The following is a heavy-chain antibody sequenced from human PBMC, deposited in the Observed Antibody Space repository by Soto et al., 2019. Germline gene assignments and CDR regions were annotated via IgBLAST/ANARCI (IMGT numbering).Heavy chain of an antibody. CDR3: ARDRNYGRNFPYFDY. CDR1: GFTFSSHA. D-gene: IGHD4-17*01. V-gene: IGHV3-33*01. J-gene: IGHJ4*02. Sequence: QVQLVESGGGVVQPGRSLRLSCAASGFTFSSHAMHWVRQTPGKGLEWVAIIWFEGSNQYYADSVKGRFTISRDNSNNTLYLQMNSLRAEDTRVYYCARDRNYGRNFPYFDYWGQGILVTVSS. CDR2: IWFEGSNQ.